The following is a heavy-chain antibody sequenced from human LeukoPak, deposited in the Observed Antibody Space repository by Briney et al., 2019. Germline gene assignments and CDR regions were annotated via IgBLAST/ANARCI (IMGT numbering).Heavy chain of an antibody. D-gene: IGHD3-10*01. J-gene: IGHJ4*02. Sequence: ASVKVSCKASGYTFTSYYIHWARQAPGQGLEWMGIINPSGGSTSYAQKFQGRVTMTRDTSTSTVYMELSSLRSEDTAVYFCGRSMVRGVNYYFDFWGRGTLVTVSS. CDR1: GYTFTSYY. CDR3: GRSMVRGVNYYFDF. CDR2: INPSGGST. V-gene: IGHV1-46*03.